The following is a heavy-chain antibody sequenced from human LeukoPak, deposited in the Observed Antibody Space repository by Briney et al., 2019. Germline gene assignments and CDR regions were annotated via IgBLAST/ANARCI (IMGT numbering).Heavy chain of an antibody. V-gene: IGHV4-30-2*01. J-gene: IGHJ4*02. Sequence: SETLSLTCAVSGGSISSGGYSWSWIRQPPGKGLEWIGYICHSGSTYYNPSLKSRVTISVDTSKNQFSLKLSSVTAADTAVYYCARRATRNGELSDWGQGTLVTVSS. CDR3: ARRATRNGELSD. D-gene: IGHD3-16*02. CDR1: GGSISSGGYS. CDR2: ICHSGST.